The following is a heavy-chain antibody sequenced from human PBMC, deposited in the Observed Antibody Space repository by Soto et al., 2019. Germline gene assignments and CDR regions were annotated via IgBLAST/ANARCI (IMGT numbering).Heavy chain of an antibody. CDR1: GGSISGYF. CDR2: IYHTGST. Sequence: QVQLQESGPGLVKPSETLSLTCTVSGGSISGYFWSWIGQPPGKGLEWIGYIYHTGSTNYNPSLKSRVTISLETSKNQFSLELNSVTAADTAVYYCAREGYSGYDFFDYWGQGTLVTVSS. J-gene: IGHJ4*02. V-gene: IGHV4-59*01. D-gene: IGHD5-12*01. CDR3: AREGYSGYDFFDY.